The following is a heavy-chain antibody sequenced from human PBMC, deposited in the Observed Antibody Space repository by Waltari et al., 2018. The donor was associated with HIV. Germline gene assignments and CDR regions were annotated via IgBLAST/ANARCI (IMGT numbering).Heavy chain of an antibody. CDR1: GVTSNTFT. J-gene: IGHJ5*01. CDR3: ATPAAKGTWFAS. D-gene: IGHD3-10*01. CDR2: SLPFLGAP. V-gene: IGHV1-69*08. Sequence: QVRLVQSGDEVRKSGSSVKISCEALGVTSNTFTVNCVRQAPGEGLEWVGRLEWMGRSLPFLGAPAYSQRLRGRVTLSADTSTNTAFLQLSSLRSDDTAVYYCATPAAKGTWFASWGKGSQIIVSS.